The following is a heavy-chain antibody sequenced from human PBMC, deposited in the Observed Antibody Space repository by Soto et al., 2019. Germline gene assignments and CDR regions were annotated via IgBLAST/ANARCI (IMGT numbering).Heavy chain of an antibody. V-gene: IGHV4-34*01. CDR3: ARGRVYNWNPFDY. CDR1: GGSFSGYY. J-gene: IGHJ4*02. D-gene: IGHD1-20*01. CDR2: INHSGST. Sequence: SETLSLTCAVYGGSFSGYYWSWIRQPPGKGLEWIGEINHSGSTNYNPSLKSRVTISVDTSKNQFSLKLSSVTAADTAVYYCARGRVYNWNPFDYWGQGTLVTVSS.